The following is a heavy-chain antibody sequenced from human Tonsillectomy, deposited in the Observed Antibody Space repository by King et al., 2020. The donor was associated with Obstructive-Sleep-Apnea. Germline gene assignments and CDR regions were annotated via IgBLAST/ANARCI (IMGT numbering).Heavy chain of an antibody. CDR1: GFTFDDHA. CDR2: ISWNSGSI. Sequence: VQLVESGGGLVQPGRSLRLSCAASGFTFDDHAMHWARQAPGRGMEGVSGISWNSGSIGSADSVKGRFSISRDNAKNSLYMQMNSLRVEDTAFYYCVKVPYGGNPLYYFDYWGQGTLVTVSS. V-gene: IGHV3-9*01. J-gene: IGHJ4*02. D-gene: IGHD4-23*01. CDR3: VKVPYGGNPLYYFDY.